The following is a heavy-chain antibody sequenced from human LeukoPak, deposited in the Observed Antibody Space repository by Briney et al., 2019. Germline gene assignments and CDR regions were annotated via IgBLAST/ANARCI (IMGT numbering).Heavy chain of an antibody. V-gene: IGHV3-9*01. Sequence: GGSLRLSCAASGFTFDDYAMHWVRQPPGKGLEWVSGISWSSASIGYADSVQGRFTVSRDNAKTSQYLQMNSLRPEDTALYYCAKDGGRGYVGGDYFDSWGQGTLVTVSS. D-gene: IGHD3-16*01. CDR2: ISWSSASI. J-gene: IGHJ4*02. CDR3: AKDGGRGYVGGDYFDS. CDR1: GFTFDDYA.